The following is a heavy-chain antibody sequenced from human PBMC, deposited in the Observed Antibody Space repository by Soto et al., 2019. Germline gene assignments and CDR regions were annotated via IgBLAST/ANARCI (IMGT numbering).Heavy chain of an antibody. D-gene: IGHD3-10*01. J-gene: IGHJ6*02. Sequence: PGGSLRLSCAASGFTFSSYWMHWVRQAPGKGLVWVSRINSDGSSTSYADSVKGRFTISRDNAKNTLYLQMNSLRAEDTAVYYCARLPMVRGVIKYYYGMDVWGQGTTVTVSS. CDR2: INSDGSST. V-gene: IGHV3-74*01. CDR3: ARLPMVRGVIKYYYGMDV. CDR1: GFTFSSYW.